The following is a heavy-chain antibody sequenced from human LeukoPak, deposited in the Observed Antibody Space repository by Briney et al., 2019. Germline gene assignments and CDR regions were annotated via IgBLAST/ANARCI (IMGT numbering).Heavy chain of an antibody. J-gene: IGHJ4*02. CDR3: ARLVYSSGWYVLAYFDY. Sequence: PGGSLRLACAASGFTFSDYYMNWVRQAPGKGLGWVSYISSSGSTIYYADSVKGRFTIYRDNAKHSLYLETNILRAEDTAVYYCARLVYSSGWYVLAYFDYWGQGTLVTVSS. CDR2: ISSSGSTI. CDR1: GFTFSDYY. D-gene: IGHD6-19*01. V-gene: IGHV3-11*01.